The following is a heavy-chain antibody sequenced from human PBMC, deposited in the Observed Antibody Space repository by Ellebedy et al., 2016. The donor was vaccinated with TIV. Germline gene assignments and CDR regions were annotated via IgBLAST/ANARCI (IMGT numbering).Heavy chain of an antibody. J-gene: IGHJ4*02. CDR1: GFTFSSYA. CDR3: ARVSGWLRSGFDY. Sequence: GESLKISXAASGFTFSSYAMSWVRQAPGKGLEWVSAISGSGGSTYYADSVKGRFTISRDNSKNTQYLQMNSLRAEDTAVYYCARVSGWLRSGFDYWGQGTLVTVSS. CDR2: ISGSGGST. D-gene: IGHD6-19*01. V-gene: IGHV3-23*01.